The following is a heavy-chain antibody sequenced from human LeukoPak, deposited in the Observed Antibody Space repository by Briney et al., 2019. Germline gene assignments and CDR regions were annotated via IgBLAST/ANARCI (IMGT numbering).Heavy chain of an antibody. V-gene: IGHV1-2*02. Sequence: ASVKVSCKASGGTFSSYAISWVRQAPGQGLEWMGWINPNSGGTNYAQKFQGRVTMTSDTSINTAYMELSRLRSDDTAVYYCARDHWGADQFDPWGQGTLVTVSS. CDR3: ARDHWGADQFDP. CDR1: GGTFSSYA. CDR2: INPNSGGT. J-gene: IGHJ5*02. D-gene: IGHD7-27*01.